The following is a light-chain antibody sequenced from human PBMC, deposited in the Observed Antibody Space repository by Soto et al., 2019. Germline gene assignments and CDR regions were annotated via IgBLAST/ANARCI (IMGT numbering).Light chain of an antibody. CDR1: RSDL. J-gene: IGLJ1*01. V-gene: IGLV2-23*01. CDR3: CAYAGDESFL. CDR2: ETS. Sequence: QSVLTQPASVSGSPGQSITISCSGSRSDLVSWYRLLPGKAPQLIMYETSRRPSWVSDRFSGSRSGSTASLTISGLQPDEEAEYHCCAYAGDESFLFGTGTKVTVL.